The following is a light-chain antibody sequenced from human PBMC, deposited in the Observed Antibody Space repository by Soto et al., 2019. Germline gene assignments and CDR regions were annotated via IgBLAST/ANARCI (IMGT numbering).Light chain of an antibody. J-gene: IGKJ1*01. CDR2: KAS. V-gene: IGKV1-5*03. CDR3: QHHNSYSGA. CDR1: QTISSW. Sequence: DIQMTQSPSTLSGSVGDRVSITCRASQTISSWLAWYQQKPGKAPKLLIYKASTLKSGVPSRFSPSGSGTEYALTISSRQPDDFATYYCQHHNSYSGAFGQGTKVDIK.